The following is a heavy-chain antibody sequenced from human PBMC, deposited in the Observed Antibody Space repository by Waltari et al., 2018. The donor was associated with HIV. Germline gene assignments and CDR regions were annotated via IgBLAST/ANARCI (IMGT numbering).Heavy chain of an antibody. J-gene: IGHJ4*02. CDR2: IKEDGGVE. CDR1: GFTFSGYW. CDR3: VRDGPFVDVEY. D-gene: IGHD5-12*01. Sequence: EVQLVESGGGLVQPGGSLRLSCAASGFTFSGYWMSWVRQAPGKGLEWVANIKEDGGVEYCVDSVKGRFTISRDNPKNLVFLQMNSLRVEDTAVYYCVRDGPFVDVEYWGQGTLVTVSS. V-gene: IGHV3-7*01.